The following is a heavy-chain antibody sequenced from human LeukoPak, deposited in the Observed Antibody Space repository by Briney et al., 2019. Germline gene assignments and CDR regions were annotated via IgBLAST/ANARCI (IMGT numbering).Heavy chain of an antibody. V-gene: IGHV1-46*01. J-gene: IGHJ4*02. D-gene: IGHD1-26*01. Sequence: ASVTVSCTASGYMFTKNYMHWVRQAPGQGLEWMGVIDPTGGSTSFAQQFHGRVSMTRDTSTSTVYMELFSLRSQDTAVYYCARGGGTYYWYFDYWGQGTLVTVSS. CDR1: GYMFTKNY. CDR2: IDPTGGST. CDR3: ARGGGTYYWYFDY.